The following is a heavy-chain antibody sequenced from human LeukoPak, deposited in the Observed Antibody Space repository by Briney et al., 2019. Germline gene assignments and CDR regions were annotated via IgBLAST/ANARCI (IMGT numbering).Heavy chain of an antibody. J-gene: IGHJ6*03. D-gene: IGHD2-2*01. CDR3: AKEGTGCSSTSCYYYYMDV. V-gene: IGHV3-21*04. CDR2: ISPDSNYK. CDR1: GFTFSTYS. Sequence: PGGSLRLSCAASGFTFSTYSMNWLRLAPGKGLEWVSSISPDSNYKYYVDSVKGRFTISRDNAKSSLYLQMNSLRAEDTAVYYCAKEGTGCSSTSCYYYYMDVWGKGTTVTVSS.